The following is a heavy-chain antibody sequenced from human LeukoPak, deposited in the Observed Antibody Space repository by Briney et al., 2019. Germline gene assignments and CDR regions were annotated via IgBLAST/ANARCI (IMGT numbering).Heavy chain of an antibody. CDR2: IRSKAYGGTT. CDR1: GFTFGDYA. J-gene: IGHJ4*02. CDR3: TREGVQSDYYFDY. V-gene: IGHV3-49*04. Sequence: GGSLRLSCTASGFTFGDYAMSWVRQAPGKGLEWVGFIRSKAYGGTTEYAASVKGRFTISRDDSKSIAYLQMNSLKTEDTAVYYCTREGVQSDYYFDYWGQGTLVTVSS.